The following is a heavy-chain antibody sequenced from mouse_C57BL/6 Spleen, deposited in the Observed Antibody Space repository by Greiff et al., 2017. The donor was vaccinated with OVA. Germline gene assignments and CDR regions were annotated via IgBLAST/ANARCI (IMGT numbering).Heavy chain of an antibody. CDR2: ISSGSSTI. CDR3: ARPYYYAMDY. Sequence: DVQLVESGGGLVKPGGSLKLSCAASGFTFSDYGMHWVRQAPEKGLEWVAYISSGSSTIYYADTVKGRVTISRDNAKNTLFLQMTSLRSEDTAMYYCARPYYYAMDYWGQGTSVTVSS. J-gene: IGHJ4*01. CDR1: GFTFSDYG. V-gene: IGHV5-17*01.